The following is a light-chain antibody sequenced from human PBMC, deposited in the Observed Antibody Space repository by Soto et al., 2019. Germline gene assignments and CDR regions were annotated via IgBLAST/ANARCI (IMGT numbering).Light chain of an antibody. Sequence: QSVLTQPRSVSGSPGQSVTISCTGTSSDVGGYNYVSWYQQHPGKAPKLMIYDVSKRPSGVPDRFSGSKSGNTASLTISGLQAEDEADYYCCSCAGSFTWVFGGGTKVTVL. CDR2: DVS. CDR3: CSCAGSFTWV. CDR1: SSDVGGYNY. V-gene: IGLV2-11*01. J-gene: IGLJ3*02.